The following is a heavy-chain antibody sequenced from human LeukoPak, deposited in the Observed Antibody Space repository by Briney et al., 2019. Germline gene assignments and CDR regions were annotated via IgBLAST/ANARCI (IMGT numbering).Heavy chain of an antibody. V-gene: IGHV4-59*01. CDR1: GGSISSYY. CDR3: ARALASTRGVFDY. D-gene: IGHD3-10*01. Sequence: SETLSLTRTVSGGSISSYYWSWIRQPPGKGLEWIGYIYYSGSTNYNPSLKSRVTISVDTSKNQFSLKLSSVTAADTAVYYCARALASTRGVFDYWGQGTLVTVSS. CDR2: IYYSGST. J-gene: IGHJ4*02.